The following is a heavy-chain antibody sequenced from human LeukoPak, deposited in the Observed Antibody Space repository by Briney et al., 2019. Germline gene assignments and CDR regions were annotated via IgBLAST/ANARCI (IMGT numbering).Heavy chain of an antibody. D-gene: IGHD3-22*01. CDR2: INPNSGGT. V-gene: IGHV1-2*06. J-gene: IGHJ4*02. CDR3: ARDSYYDSSGETSLDDY. CDR1: GYTLTDYY. Sequence: ASVKVSCKASGYTLTDYYMHWVRQAPGQGLEWMGRINPNSGGTNYAQKFQGRVTMTRDMSISTAYMELSRLRSDDTAVYYCARDSYYDSSGETSLDDYWGQGTLVTVSS.